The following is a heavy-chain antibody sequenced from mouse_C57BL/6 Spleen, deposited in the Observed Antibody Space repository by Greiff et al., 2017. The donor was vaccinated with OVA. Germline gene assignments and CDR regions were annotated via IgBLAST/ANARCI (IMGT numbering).Heavy chain of an antibody. CDR1: GFSLTSYG. D-gene: IGHD1-1*01. CDR2: IWRGGST. J-gene: IGHJ4*01. Sequence: QVQLQQSGPGLVQPSQSLSITCTVSGFSLTSYGVHWVRQSPGKGLEWLGVIWRGGSTDYNAAFMSRLSITKDNSKSQVFFKMNSLQADDTAIYYCAKIGSTTVVATDAMDYWGQGTSVTVSS. V-gene: IGHV2-5*01. CDR3: AKIGSTTVVATDAMDY.